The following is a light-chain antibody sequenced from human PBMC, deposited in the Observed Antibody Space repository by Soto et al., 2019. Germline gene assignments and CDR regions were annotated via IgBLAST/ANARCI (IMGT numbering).Light chain of an antibody. Sequence: ELVMTQSPATLSVSPGERATLSCRASQSVSSNLAWYQQKLGQAPRLLIYGASTRATGIPARFSGSGSGTEFTLTVSSLQSEDFAVYYCQQYNNWPQTFGQGTKLEIK. V-gene: IGKV3-15*01. CDR3: QQYNNWPQT. CDR1: QSVSSN. J-gene: IGKJ2*01. CDR2: GAS.